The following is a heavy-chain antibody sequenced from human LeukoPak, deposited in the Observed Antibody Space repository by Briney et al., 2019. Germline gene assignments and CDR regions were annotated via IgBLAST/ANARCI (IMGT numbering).Heavy chain of an antibody. CDR2: IIPIFGTA. Sequence: SVKVSCKASGGTFSSYAISWVRQAPGQGLEWMGGIIPIFGTANYAQKFQGRVTITADESTSTAYMELSSLRSEDTAVYYCARQVVAAAEGFDPWGQGTLVTVSS. V-gene: IGHV1-69*01. CDR3: ARQVVAAAEGFDP. J-gene: IGHJ5*02. D-gene: IGHD6-13*01. CDR1: GGTFSSYA.